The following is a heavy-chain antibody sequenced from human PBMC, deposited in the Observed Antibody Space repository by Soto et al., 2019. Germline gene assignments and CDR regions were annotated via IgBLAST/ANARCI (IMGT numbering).Heavy chain of an antibody. D-gene: IGHD3-3*01. CDR2: INHSGNT. Sequence: SETLSLTCAVYGGSFSGYYWSWIRQPPGKGLEWIGEINHSGNTNYNPSLKSRVTISVDTSKNQFSLKLSSVTAADTAVYYCARVRLFGVVIRFDPWGQGTLVTVSS. J-gene: IGHJ5*02. V-gene: IGHV4-34*01. CDR1: GGSFSGYY. CDR3: ARVRLFGVVIRFDP.